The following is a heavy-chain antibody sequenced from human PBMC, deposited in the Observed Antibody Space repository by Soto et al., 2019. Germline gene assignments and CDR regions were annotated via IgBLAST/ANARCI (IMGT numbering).Heavy chain of an antibody. J-gene: IGHJ5*02. CDR1: GGSISSSNW. V-gene: IGHV4-4*02. Sequence: QVQLQESGPGLVKPSGTLSLTCAVSGGSISSSNWWSWVRQPPGKGLEWIGEIYHSGSTNYNPSLKRRVPRSVDKSKHPFSLKLSSVTAADTAVYYCARDRSSSYLSTNWFDPWGQGTLVTVSS. CDR3: ARDRSSSYLSTNWFDP. D-gene: IGHD6-13*01. CDR2: IYHSGST.